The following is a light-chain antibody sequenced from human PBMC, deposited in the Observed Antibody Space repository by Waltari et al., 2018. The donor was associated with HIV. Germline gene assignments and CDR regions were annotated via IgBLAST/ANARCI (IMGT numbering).Light chain of an antibody. Sequence: DIVMTQSPDSLAVSLVERATINCKSSQSVFYSSNNKNYLAWYQQKPGQPPKLLIYWASTRESGVPDRFSGSGSGTDFTLTISSLQAEDVAVYYCQQYYSTPIAFGPGTKVHI. CDR1: QSVFYSSNNKNY. CDR3: QQYYSTPIA. J-gene: IGKJ3*01. CDR2: WAS. V-gene: IGKV4-1*01.